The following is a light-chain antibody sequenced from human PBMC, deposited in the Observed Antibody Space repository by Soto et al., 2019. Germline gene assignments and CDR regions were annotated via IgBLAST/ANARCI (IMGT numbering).Light chain of an antibody. Sequence: QPVLTQPPSASGTPGQRVTISCSGGGSNIGVNYVYWYQQLPGTAPKLLIYRNNQRPSGVPDRFSGSKSGTSASLAISGLRSEDEADYYCAAWDDSLRGVVFGGGTKLTVL. V-gene: IGLV1-47*01. CDR2: RNN. CDR1: GSNIGVNY. J-gene: IGLJ2*01. CDR3: AAWDDSLRGVV.